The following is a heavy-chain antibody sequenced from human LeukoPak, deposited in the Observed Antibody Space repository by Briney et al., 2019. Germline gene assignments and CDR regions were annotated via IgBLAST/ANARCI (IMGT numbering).Heavy chain of an antibody. CDR2: ISGSGARR. Sequence: PGGSLRLSCAASGFIFSSYAMNWVRQAPGKGLEWVSGISGSGARRDYADSVKGRFTISRDNAKNTLYLQMNSLRAEDTAVYYCAKGSREWEVLDAFDIWGQGTMVTVSS. D-gene: IGHD1-26*01. CDR1: GFIFSSYA. V-gene: IGHV3-23*01. J-gene: IGHJ3*02. CDR3: AKGSREWEVLDAFDI.